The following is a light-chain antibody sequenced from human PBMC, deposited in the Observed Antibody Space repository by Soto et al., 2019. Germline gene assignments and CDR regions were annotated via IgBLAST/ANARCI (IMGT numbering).Light chain of an antibody. Sequence: QSALTQPASVSGSPGQSITISCTGTASDIGNYNWVSWYQQYPGKAPKLMIYAVNNRPSGVSNRFSASKSGNTASLTISGLQAEDEADYYCSSYRAYSTLWVFGGGTKGTVL. CDR3: SSYRAYSTLWV. J-gene: IGLJ3*02. CDR1: ASDIGNYNW. CDR2: AVN. V-gene: IGLV2-14*01.